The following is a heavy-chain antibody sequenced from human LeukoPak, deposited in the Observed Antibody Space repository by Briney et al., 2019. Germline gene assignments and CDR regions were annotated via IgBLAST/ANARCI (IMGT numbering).Heavy chain of an antibody. Sequence: GGSLRLSCAASGFTFSSYWMHWVRQAPGKGLVWVSRINTDGSSTSYADSVKGRFTISRDNAKNTLYLQMNSLRAEDTAVCYCARAQQQLVRYYYYMDVWGKGTTVTVSS. CDR2: INTDGSST. J-gene: IGHJ6*03. CDR1: GFTFSSYW. V-gene: IGHV3-74*01. D-gene: IGHD6-13*01. CDR3: ARAQQQLVRYYYYMDV.